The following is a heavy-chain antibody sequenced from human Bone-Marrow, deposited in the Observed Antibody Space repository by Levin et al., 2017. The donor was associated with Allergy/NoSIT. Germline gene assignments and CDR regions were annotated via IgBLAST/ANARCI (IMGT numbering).Heavy chain of an antibody. J-gene: IGHJ6*02. CDR3: ARNRIIVSGGNDYYYGMDV. V-gene: IGHV4-61*01. CDR1: GGSVSSGTYY. CDR2: INYRGVT. Sequence: SETLSLTCSVSGGSVSSGTYYWSWIRRPPGKGLEWIGYINYRGVTKSPPSLPRRVTISVDTSKNEFSLKVTSVTPADTAVYYCARNRIIVSGGNDYYYGMDVWGQGTTVTVSS. D-gene: IGHD5/OR15-5a*01.